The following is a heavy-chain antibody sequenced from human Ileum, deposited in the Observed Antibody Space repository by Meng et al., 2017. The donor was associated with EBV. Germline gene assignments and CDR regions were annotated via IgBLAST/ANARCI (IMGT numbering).Heavy chain of an antibody. CDR2: IYYSGST. CDR3: ARQATGYCSGGSCYSGSIFDY. J-gene: IGHJ4*02. Sequence: QVQLEESGPGLVNPSQTLSLTCTVSGGSISSGDYYWSWVRQPPGKGLEWIGYIYYSGSTHYNPSLKSRVTISVDTSKNQFSLKVSSVTAADTAVYYCARQATGYCSGGSCYSGSIFDYWGQGTLVTVSS. V-gene: IGHV4-30-4*01. D-gene: IGHD2-15*01. CDR1: GGSISSGDYY.